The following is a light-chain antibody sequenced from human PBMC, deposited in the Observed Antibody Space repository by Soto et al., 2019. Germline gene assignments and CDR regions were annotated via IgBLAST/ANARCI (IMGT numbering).Light chain of an antibody. Sequence: QSALTQPASVSGSPGQSITISCTGTSSDVGSYNLVSWYQQHPGKAPKLMIYEGSKRPSGVSSRFSGSKSGNTASLTISGLQAEDEADYYCQSYDNSLSGSVFGGGTKVTVL. J-gene: IGLJ3*02. V-gene: IGLV2-23*01. CDR2: EGS. CDR3: QSYDNSLSGSV. CDR1: SSDVGSYNL.